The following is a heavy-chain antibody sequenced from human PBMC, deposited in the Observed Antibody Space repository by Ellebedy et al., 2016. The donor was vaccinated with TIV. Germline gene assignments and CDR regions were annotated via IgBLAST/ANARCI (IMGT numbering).Heavy chain of an antibody. D-gene: IGHD3/OR15-3a*01. CDR2: INHSGST. CDR3: ARRTSALDY. CDR1: GGSFSSYY. Sequence: MPSETLSLTCTVPGGSFSSYYWSWIRQPPGKGLEWIGEINHSGSTNYNPSLKSRVTVSVDTSKNQFSLKLSSVTAADTAVYYCARRTSALDYWGQGTLVTVSS. J-gene: IGHJ4*02. V-gene: IGHV4-34*01.